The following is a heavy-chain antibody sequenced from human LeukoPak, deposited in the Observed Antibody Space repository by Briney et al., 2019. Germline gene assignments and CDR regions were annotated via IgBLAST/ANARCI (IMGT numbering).Heavy chain of an antibody. CDR2: INPSGGST. D-gene: IGHD1-1*01. Sequence: GASVKVSCKASGYTFTSYYMHWVRQAPGQGLEWMGIINPSGGSTNYAQKFQGRVTMTRDTSTSTVYMELSSLRSEDTAVYYCASSERSYYGMDVWGKGTTVTVSS. V-gene: IGHV1-46*01. CDR3: ASSERSYYGMDV. J-gene: IGHJ6*04. CDR1: GYTFTSYY.